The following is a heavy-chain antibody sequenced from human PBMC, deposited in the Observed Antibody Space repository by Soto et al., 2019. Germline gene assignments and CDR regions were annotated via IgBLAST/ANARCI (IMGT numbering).Heavy chain of an antibody. CDR3: ARRGSDGGTGFDP. V-gene: IGHV4-39*01. D-gene: IGHD3-16*01. CDR1: GGSISSSSYY. CDR2: IYYSGST. Sequence: SETLSLTCTVSGGSISSSSYYWGWIRQPPGKGLEWIGSIYYSGSTYYNPSLKSRVTISVDTSKNQFSLKLSSVAAADTAVYYCARRGSDGGTGFDPWGQGTLVTVSS. J-gene: IGHJ5*02.